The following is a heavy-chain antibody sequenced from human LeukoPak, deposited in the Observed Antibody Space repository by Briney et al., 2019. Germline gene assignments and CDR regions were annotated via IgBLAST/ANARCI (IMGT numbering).Heavy chain of an antibody. CDR1: GFTFSSYW. D-gene: IGHD6-19*01. V-gene: IGHV3-74*01. Sequence: GGSLRLSCAASGFTFSSYWMHWIRQAPGKGLVWVSRINSDGSSTSYADSVKGRFTISRDNAKNTLYLQMNSLRAEDTAVYYCARALAVAGTGGFDPWGQGTLVTVSS. CDR2: INSDGSST. CDR3: ARALAVAGTGGFDP. J-gene: IGHJ5*02.